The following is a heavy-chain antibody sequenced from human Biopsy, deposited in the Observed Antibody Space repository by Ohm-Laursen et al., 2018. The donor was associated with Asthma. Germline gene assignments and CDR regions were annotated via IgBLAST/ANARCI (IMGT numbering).Heavy chain of an antibody. CDR1: GLTVSRDH. V-gene: IGHV3-53*01. CDR2: IYSGGTS. CDR3: ARGDSSGWSHYYFDY. D-gene: IGHD6-19*01. J-gene: IGHJ4*02. Sequence: SLRLSCTASGLTVSRDHMFWVRQAPGKGLEWVSVIYSGGTSDTADSVRGRFTIFRDFYKNTLYLQMDSLRAEDTAVYYCARGDSSGWSHYYFDYWGQGTLVTVSS.